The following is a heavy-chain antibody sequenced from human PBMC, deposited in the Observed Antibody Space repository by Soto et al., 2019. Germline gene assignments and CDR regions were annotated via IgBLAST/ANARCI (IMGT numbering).Heavy chain of an antibody. J-gene: IGHJ4*02. Sequence: GGSLRLSCAASGFTFSSYSMNWVRQAPGKGLEWVSYISSSSSTIYYADSVKGRFTISRDNSKNTLFLQMSSLRTEGTAVYYCSRGTRQGTYWGQGTLVTVSS. D-gene: IGHD3-10*01. CDR3: SRGTRQGTY. CDR2: ISSSSSTI. V-gene: IGHV3-48*01. CDR1: GFTFSSYS.